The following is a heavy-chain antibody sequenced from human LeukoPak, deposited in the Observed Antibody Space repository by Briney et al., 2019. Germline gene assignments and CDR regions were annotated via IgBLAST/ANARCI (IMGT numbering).Heavy chain of an antibody. D-gene: IGHD3-10*01. CDR1: GYTFTGYY. V-gene: IGHV1-2*02. J-gene: IGHJ3*01. CDR3: ARGGDAYDF. Sequence: ASVKVSCKASGYTFTGYYMHWVRQAPGPGLEWMGWINPNSGGTNYTQKFQGRVTVTRDTSISTAYMELSRLRSDDTAVYFCARGGDAYDFWGQGTMVTVSS. CDR2: INPNSGGT.